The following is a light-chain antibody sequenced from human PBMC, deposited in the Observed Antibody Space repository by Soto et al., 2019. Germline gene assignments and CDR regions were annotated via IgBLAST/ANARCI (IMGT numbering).Light chain of an antibody. CDR3: SSYAGSNVV. CDR2: EVS. Sequence: QSALTQPRSVSGSPGQSVTISCTGTSSDVGTYNYVSWYQQHPGKAPKLMIYEVSKRPSGVPDRFSGSKSGNTASLTVSGLQAEDEADYYCSSYAGSNVVFGGGTKLTVL. CDR1: SSDVGTYNY. J-gene: IGLJ2*01. V-gene: IGLV2-8*01.